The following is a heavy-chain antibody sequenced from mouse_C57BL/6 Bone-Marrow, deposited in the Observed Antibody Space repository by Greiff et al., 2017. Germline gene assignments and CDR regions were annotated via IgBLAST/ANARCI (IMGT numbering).Heavy chain of an antibody. D-gene: IGHD1-1*01. CDR2: IDPNSGGT. V-gene: IGHV1-62-3*01. CDR3: ARRYYYGSSYSLFDY. CDR1: GYTFTSYW. J-gene: IGHJ2*01. Sequence: QVQLQQPGAELVKPGASVKLSCKASGYTFTSYWMHWVKQRPGRGLEWIGRIDPNSGGTKYNEKFKSKATLTVDKPSSTAYMQLRSLTSEDSAVYFCARRYYYGSSYSLFDYWGQGTTLTVSS.